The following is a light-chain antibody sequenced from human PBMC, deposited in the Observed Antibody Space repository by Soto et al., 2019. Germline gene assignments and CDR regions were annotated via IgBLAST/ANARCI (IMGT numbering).Light chain of an antibody. Sequence: QAVVTQTPSASGTPGQRVTISCSGSSSNIGSKYVYWYQQLPGTAPKLLIHKSDQRPSGVPDRFSGSKSGTSASLAISGLRSEDEADYHCATWDDSLSAGVFGGGTKLTGL. V-gene: IGLV1-47*01. CDR2: KSD. CDR1: SSNIGSKY. J-gene: IGLJ3*02. CDR3: ATWDDSLSAGV.